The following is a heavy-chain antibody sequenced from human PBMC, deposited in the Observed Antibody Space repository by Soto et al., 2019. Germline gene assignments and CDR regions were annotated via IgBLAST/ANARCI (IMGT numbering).Heavy chain of an antibody. Sequence: ASVKVSCKASGYTFTSYGISWVRQAPGQGLEWMGWISAYNGNTNYAQKLQGRVTMTTDTSTSTAYMELRSLRSDDTAVYYCARDRDIGGRGWFAPWGQGTLVTVSS. CDR3: ARDRDIGGRGWFAP. CDR2: ISAYNGNT. D-gene: IGHD2-15*01. J-gene: IGHJ5*02. CDR1: GYTFTSYG. V-gene: IGHV1-18*01.